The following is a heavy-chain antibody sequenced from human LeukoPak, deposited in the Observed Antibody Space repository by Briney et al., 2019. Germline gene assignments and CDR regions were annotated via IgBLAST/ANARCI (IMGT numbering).Heavy chain of an antibody. CDR3: AKEELHITISGSYFDY. V-gene: IGHV3-48*01. D-gene: IGHD1-26*01. J-gene: IGHJ4*02. CDR2: ISSSSSTL. CDR1: GYTFSSYS. Sequence: PGGSLRLSCAASGYTFSSYSMNWVRQAPGKGLEWVSYISSSSSTLYYTDSVKGRFTISRDNGKNSLYLQLNSLRADDTAVYYCAKEELHITISGSYFDYWGQGTLVTVSS.